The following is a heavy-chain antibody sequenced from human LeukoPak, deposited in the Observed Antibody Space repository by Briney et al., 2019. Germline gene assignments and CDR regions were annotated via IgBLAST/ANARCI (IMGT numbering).Heavy chain of an antibody. CDR3: ARGGPSSKYFDS. V-gene: IGHV4-59*01. CDR1: GGSISGYY. J-gene: IGHJ4*02. Sequence: SETLSLTCAVSGGSISGYYWSWVRQPPGKRREWIGYIFYSGTTNYNPSLKSRVTMSVDTSKNQFSLNVDSKTAADTAVYYCARGGPSSKYFDSWGQGTLVTVSS. D-gene: IGHD2-2*01. CDR2: IFYSGTT.